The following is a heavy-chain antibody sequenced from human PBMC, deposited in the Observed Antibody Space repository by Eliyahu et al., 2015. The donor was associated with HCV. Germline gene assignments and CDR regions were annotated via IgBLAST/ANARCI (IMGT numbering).Heavy chain of an antibody. J-gene: IGHJ4*02. Sequence: QLQLQESGPGLVKPSETLSLTCTVSGGSISSSSYYWGWIRQPPGKGLEWIGSIYYSGSTYYNPSLKSRVTISVDTSKNQFSLKLSSVTAADTAVYYCARQEIKPPSWKEYYFDYWGQGTLVTVSS. CDR2: IYYSGST. CDR3: ARQEIKPPSWKEYYFDY. CDR1: GGSISSSSYY. V-gene: IGHV4-39*01. D-gene: IGHD1-1*01.